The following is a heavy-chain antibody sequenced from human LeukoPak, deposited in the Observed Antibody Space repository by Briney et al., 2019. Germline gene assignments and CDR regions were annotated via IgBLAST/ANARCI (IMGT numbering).Heavy chain of an antibody. Sequence: GGSLRLSCSASGFTFSSYDISWVRQAPGKGLEWVSTLSDSGDSTYYADSVKGRFTISRDNSKNTLYLQMNSLRAEDTAVYYCASALYYYDSSGYLSSFYFDYWGQGTLVTVSS. CDR2: LSDSGDST. CDR3: ASALYYYDSSGYLSSFYFDY. CDR1: GFTFSSYD. J-gene: IGHJ4*02. D-gene: IGHD3-22*01. V-gene: IGHV3-23*01.